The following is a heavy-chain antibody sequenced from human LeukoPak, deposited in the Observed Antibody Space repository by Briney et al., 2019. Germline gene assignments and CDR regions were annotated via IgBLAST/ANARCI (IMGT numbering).Heavy chain of an antibody. CDR2: SRNKAKSYTT. Sequence: GGSLGLSCAVSGFTFSDYFLDWVRQAPGKGLEWVGCSRNKAKSYTTEYAASVKGRFTISRDDSKNSLNLQMNSLKTEDTAVYYCVRVGSVAGSDYLDYWGQGTLVTVSS. D-gene: IGHD6-19*01. J-gene: IGHJ4*02. V-gene: IGHV3-72*01. CDR3: VRVGSVAGSDYLDY. CDR1: GFTFSDYF.